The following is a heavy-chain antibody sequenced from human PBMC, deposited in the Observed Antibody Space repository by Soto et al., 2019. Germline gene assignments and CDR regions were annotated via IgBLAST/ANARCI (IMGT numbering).Heavy chain of an antibody. CDR1: GITFSTYR. D-gene: IGHD3-3*01. V-gene: IGHV3-74*01. Sequence: EVQLVESGGGLVQPGGSLRLSCVVSGITFSTYRMHWVRQAPGKGLVWVSHIKSDGTGTHYTDSVGGRFIISRDKAKNTLFLQMHSLRAEDTAVYYCAREKYDFWSGYYLDYWGQGTLVTVSS. CDR3: AREKYDFWSGYYLDY. CDR2: IKSDGTGT. J-gene: IGHJ4*02.